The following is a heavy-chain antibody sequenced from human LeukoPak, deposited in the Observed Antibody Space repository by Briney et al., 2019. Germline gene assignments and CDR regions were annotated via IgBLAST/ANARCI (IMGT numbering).Heavy chain of an antibody. CDR3: ARPGSAPYFF. D-gene: IGHD1-14*01. Sequence: GGSRRLSCAASGLTFSSYWMHWVRQAPGKGLVWVSHINSDGSSKNYADSVKGRFTISRDNAKKTLYLQMNSLRAEDTAVYYCARPGSAPYFFWGQGTLVTVSS. CDR1: GLTFSSYW. CDR2: INSDGSSK. V-gene: IGHV3-74*01. J-gene: IGHJ4*02.